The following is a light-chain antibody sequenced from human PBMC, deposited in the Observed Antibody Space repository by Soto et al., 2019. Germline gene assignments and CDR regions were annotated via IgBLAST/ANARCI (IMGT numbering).Light chain of an antibody. V-gene: IGKV3-15*01. CDR3: QQYNNWPPWT. J-gene: IGKJ1*01. CDR1: QSLSNN. CDR2: GAS. Sequence: EIVMTQSPATLSVSPGERATLSCRASQSLSNNLAWYQQKPGQAPRLLIYGASTRATGIPARFSGSGSGTEFTLTISGLQSEDFAVYYCQQYNNWPPWTFGQGTKLEIK.